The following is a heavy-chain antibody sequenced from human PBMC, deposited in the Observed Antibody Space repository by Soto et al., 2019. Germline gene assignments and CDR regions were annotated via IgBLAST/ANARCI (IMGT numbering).Heavy chain of an antibody. CDR2: IYYSGST. CDR3: GRGQTAIDV. D-gene: IGHD5-18*01. Sequence: QLQLQESGPGLVKPSETLSLTCSVSGGTITRGDHFWSWVRQFPGKGLEWLGYIYYSGSTYYNPSLKGRVMMTIDTSKHQFSLNLSSVTAADTAVFYCGRGQTAIDVWGQGTTVTVSS. V-gene: IGHV4-30-4*01. J-gene: IGHJ6*02. CDR1: GGTITRGDHF.